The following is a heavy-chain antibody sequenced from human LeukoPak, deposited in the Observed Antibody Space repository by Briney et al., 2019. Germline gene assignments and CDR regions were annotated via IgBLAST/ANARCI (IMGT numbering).Heavy chain of an antibody. Sequence: ASVKVSCKASGGTFRTYAITWVRQAPGQGLERMGRIIPMLGTANYAQKFQGRVTITTDESTSTAYMELGSLRSEDTAMYYCARQYYYDSSGYYVGGAFDIWGQGTMVTVSS. V-gene: IGHV1-69*11. D-gene: IGHD3-22*01. J-gene: IGHJ3*02. CDR1: GGTFRTYA. CDR2: IIPMLGTA. CDR3: ARQYYYDSSGYYVGGAFDI.